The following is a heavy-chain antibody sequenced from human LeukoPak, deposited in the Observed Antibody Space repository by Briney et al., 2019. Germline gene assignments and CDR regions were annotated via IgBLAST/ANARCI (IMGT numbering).Heavy chain of an antibody. Sequence: ASVKVSCKASGYTFTGYYMHWVRQAPGQGLEWVGWINPNSGGTNYAQKFQGRVTMTRDTSISTAYMELSRLRSDDTAVYYCARGPVVVAATPGSTYFDYWGQGTLVTVSS. CDR2: INPNSGGT. CDR3: ARGPVVVAATPGSTYFDY. V-gene: IGHV1-2*02. CDR1: GYTFTGYY. D-gene: IGHD2-15*01. J-gene: IGHJ4*02.